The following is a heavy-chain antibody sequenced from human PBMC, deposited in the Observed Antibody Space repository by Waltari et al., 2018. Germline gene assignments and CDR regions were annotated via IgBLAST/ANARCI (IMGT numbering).Heavy chain of an antibody. D-gene: IGHD3-22*01. Sequence: QVQLQESGPGLVKPSQTLSLTCTVSGGSISSGSYYWSWIRQHAGKGLEWIGRIYTSGSTNYNPSLKSRVTISVDTSKNQFSLKLSSVTAADTAVYYCARDTYYYDSSGYYARTFDYWGQGTLVTVSS. J-gene: IGHJ4*02. CDR1: GGSISSGSYY. CDR2: IYTSGST. CDR3: ARDTYYYDSSGYYARTFDY. V-gene: IGHV4-61*02.